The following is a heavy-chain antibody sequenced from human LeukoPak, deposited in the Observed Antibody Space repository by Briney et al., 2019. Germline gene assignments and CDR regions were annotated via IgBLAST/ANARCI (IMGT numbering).Heavy chain of an antibody. CDR2: IYTSGTT. Sequence: SSQTLSLTCTVSGGSISSGSYYWSWIRQPAGEGLEWIGRIYTSGTTNYNPSLKSRVTISLDTSKNQFSLTLSSVTAADTAVYYCAREHPFYFDSSGSHDYWGQGTLVTVSS. D-gene: IGHD3-22*01. CDR1: GGSISSGSYY. J-gene: IGHJ4*02. CDR3: AREHPFYFDSSGSHDY. V-gene: IGHV4-61*02.